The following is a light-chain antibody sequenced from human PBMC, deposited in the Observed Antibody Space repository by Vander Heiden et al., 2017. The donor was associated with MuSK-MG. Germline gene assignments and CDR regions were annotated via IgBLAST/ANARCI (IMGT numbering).Light chain of an antibody. Sequence: IQMTQSPSTLSASVGDRVTITCRANQTLSSYLAWYQQKPGKVPKLMVYKASILESGVPSRFSGSGYGAEFTRTITSLQPDDSATYYCQQYNSLSRTCGQGTKVEIK. CDR1: QTLSSY. CDR2: KAS. CDR3: QQYNSLSRT. J-gene: IGKJ1*01. V-gene: IGKV1-5*03.